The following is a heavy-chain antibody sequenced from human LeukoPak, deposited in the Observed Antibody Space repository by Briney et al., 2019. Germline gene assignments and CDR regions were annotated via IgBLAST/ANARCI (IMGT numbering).Heavy chain of an antibody. Sequence: GGSLRLSCAASGFTFDDYGMSWVRQGPGKGLEWVSYVSSSSTSIYYADSVKGRFAISRDNAKNSLFLQMNSLRAEDTAVYYCARDPCMSGSCYSLYFDYWGQGIQVTVSS. V-gene: IGHV3-48*01. J-gene: IGHJ4*02. CDR3: ARDPCMSGSCYSLYFDY. CDR1: GFTFDDYG. CDR2: VSSSSTSI. D-gene: IGHD2-15*01.